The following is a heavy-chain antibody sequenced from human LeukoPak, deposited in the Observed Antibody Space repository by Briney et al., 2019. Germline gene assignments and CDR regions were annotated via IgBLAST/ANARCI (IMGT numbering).Heavy chain of an antibody. CDR2: IYYSGST. D-gene: IGHD3-9*01. J-gene: IGHJ4*02. V-gene: IGHV4-30-4*01. CDR3: ARVIRTTGYYSNPKSGSFDF. CDR1: GGSISSGDYY. Sequence: SQTLSLTCTVSGGSISSGDYYWSWIRQPPGKGLEWIGYIYYSGSTYYNPSLKSRVTISVDTSKNQFSLKLSSVTAADTAVYYCARVIRTTGYYSNPKSGSFDFWGQGTLVTVSS.